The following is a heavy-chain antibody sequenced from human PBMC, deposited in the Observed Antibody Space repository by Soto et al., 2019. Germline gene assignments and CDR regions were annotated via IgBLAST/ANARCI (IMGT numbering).Heavy chain of an antibody. D-gene: IGHD6-6*01. J-gene: IGHJ4*02. CDR2: INPSLSTS. CDR1: GGTFRSYA. V-gene: IGHV1-69*06. Sequence: SVKVSCKASGGTFRSYAIRWVRQAPGQGLEWMGGINPSLSTSNYAQKYKRRAMITENKSTRTSYMVLSSMGAEKTAVYCGTSAAEYSSSSSYLGYWRQGHLVPVSS. CDR3: TSAAEYSSSSSYLGY.